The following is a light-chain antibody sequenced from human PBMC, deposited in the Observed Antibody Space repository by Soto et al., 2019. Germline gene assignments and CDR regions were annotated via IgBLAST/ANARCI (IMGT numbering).Light chain of an antibody. V-gene: IGLV1-40*01. CDR3: QSYDNSLSGWV. CDR2: ANT. CDR1: SSNIGAGFD. J-gene: IGLJ3*02. Sequence: QSVLTQPPSVSGAPEQTVTISCTGSSSNIGAGFDVHWYHQLPGTAPKLLIYANTNRPSGVPDRFSASKSGTSASLAITGLRAEDEADYYCQSYDNSLSGWVFGGGTKLTVL.